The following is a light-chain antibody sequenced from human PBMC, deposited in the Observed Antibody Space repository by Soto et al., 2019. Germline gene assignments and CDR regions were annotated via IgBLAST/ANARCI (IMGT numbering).Light chain of an antibody. CDR2: DDS. J-gene: IGLJ1*01. V-gene: IGLV3-21*02. CDR1: YIGSKT. CDR3: QVWDTTSDLLYG. Sequence: SYGLTQPLSVSVAPRQTARITCGGNYIGSKTVHWYQQMPGQAPVLVVYDDSARPSGIPERFSGSNSVHTATLTISRVEAGDEADYFCQVWDTTSDLLYGFGTGTKVTVL.